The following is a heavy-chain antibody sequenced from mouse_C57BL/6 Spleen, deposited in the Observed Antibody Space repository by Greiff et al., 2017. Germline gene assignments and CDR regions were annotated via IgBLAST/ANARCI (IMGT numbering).Heavy chain of an antibody. CDR2: IDPSDSYT. V-gene: IGHV1-69*01. Sequence: QVQLQQPGAELVMPGASVKLSCKASGYTFTSYWMHWVKQSPGQGLEWIGEIDPSDSYTNYNQKFKGKSTLTVDKSSSTAYMQLSSLTSEDSAVHYCARTYYSNYWYFDVWGTGTTVTVSS. D-gene: IGHD2-5*01. J-gene: IGHJ1*03. CDR1: GYTFTSYW. CDR3: ARTYYSNYWYFDV.